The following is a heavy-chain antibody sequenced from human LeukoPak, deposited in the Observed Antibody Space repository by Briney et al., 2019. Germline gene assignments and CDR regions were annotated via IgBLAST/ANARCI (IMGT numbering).Heavy chain of an antibody. V-gene: IGHV3-21*01. CDR1: GFTFSSYS. J-gene: IGHJ4*02. D-gene: IGHD3-10*01. CDR3: ARVLLWFGDSPAGLDY. CDR2: ISSSSGYI. Sequence: PGGSLRLSCAASGFTFSSYSMNWVRQAPGKGLEWVSSISSSSGYIYYADSVKGRFTISRDNAKNSLYLQMNSLRAEDTAVYYCARVLLWFGDSPAGLDYWGQGTLVTVSS.